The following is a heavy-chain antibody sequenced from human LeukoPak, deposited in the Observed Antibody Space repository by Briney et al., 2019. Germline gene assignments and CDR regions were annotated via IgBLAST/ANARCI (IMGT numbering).Heavy chain of an antibody. D-gene: IGHD2-15*01. J-gene: IGHJ4*02. CDR1: GFTFSSYE. Sequence: GGSLRLSCAASGFTFSSYEMNWVRQAPGKGLEWVSYISSSGSTIYYADSVKGRFTISRDNAKSTVYLQMNSLTPEDTAVYYCARDGGTSTPFDYWGQGTLVTVSS. CDR3: ARDGGTSTPFDY. V-gene: IGHV3-48*03. CDR2: ISSSGSTI.